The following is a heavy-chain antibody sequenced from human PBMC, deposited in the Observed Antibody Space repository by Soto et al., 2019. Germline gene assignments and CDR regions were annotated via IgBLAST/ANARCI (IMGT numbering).Heavy chain of an antibody. Sequence: GGSLRLSCAASGFTFSSYWMSWVRQAPGKGLEWVANIKQDGSEKYYVDSVKGRFTISRDNAKNSLYLQMNSLRAEDTAVYYCARDSRRITMVRGVIIDLSYYYGMDVWGQGTTVTVSS. CDR2: IKQDGSEK. D-gene: IGHD3-10*01. V-gene: IGHV3-7*01. CDR1: GFTFSSYW. CDR3: ARDSRRITMVRGVIIDLSYYYGMDV. J-gene: IGHJ6*02.